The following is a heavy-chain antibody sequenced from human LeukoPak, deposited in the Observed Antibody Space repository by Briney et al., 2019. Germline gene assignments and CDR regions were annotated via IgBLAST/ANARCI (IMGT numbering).Heavy chain of an antibody. CDR1: GYTFTSYD. CDR2: MNPNSGNT. J-gene: IGHJ3*02. V-gene: IGHV1-8*01. CDR3: ARDRNRERDAFDI. Sequence: ASVKVSCKASGYTFTSYDINWVRQATGQGLEWMGWMNPNSGNTGYAQKFQGRVTMTRNTSISTAYMELSSLRSEDTAVYYCARDRNRERDAFDIWGQGTMVTVSS. D-gene: IGHD2/OR15-2a*01.